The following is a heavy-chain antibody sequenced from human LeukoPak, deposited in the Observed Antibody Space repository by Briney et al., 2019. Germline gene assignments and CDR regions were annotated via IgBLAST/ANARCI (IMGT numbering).Heavy chain of an antibody. V-gene: IGHV3-66*01. CDR1: GFTVTTNY. CDR3: ARGDGFMIRD. J-gene: IGHJ4*02. CDR2: ITSGGDT. D-gene: IGHD3-10*01. Sequence: GGSLTLPCAGSGFTVTTNYMHWVGQAPGKGLEWVSVITSGGDTHSADSVKGRFTISRDNSKNTLYFQMNTLRVEDTAVYYFARGDGFMIRDSGQGTLVTVSS.